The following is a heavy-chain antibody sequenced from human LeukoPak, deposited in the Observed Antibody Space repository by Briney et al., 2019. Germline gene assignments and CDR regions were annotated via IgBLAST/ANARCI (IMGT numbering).Heavy chain of an antibody. Sequence: ASVKVSCKASGYTFTSYDINWVRQATGQGLEWMGWMNPKSGNTGYAQKFQGSVTMTRDTSISTAYMELGNLRSEDTAVYYCARVTGSIDYWGQGTLVTVSS. J-gene: IGHJ4*02. CDR1: GYTFTSYD. D-gene: IGHD1-26*01. CDR2: MNPKSGNT. V-gene: IGHV1-8*01. CDR3: ARVTGSIDY.